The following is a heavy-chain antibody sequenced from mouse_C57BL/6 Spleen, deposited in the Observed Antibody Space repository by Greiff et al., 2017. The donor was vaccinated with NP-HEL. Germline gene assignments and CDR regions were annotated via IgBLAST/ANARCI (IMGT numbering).Heavy chain of an antibody. CDR2: ISSGGRYT. CDR3: ARHEGGYAGYFDV. J-gene: IGHJ1*03. Sequence: EVQGVESGGDLVKPGGSLKLSCAASGFTFSSYGMSWVRQTPDKRLEWGATISSGGRYTYYPDSVKGRFTSSRDNAKNTLYLQMSSLKSEDTAMYYCARHEGGYAGYFDVWGTGTTVTVSS. CDR1: GFTFSSYG. V-gene: IGHV5-6*01. D-gene: IGHD2-2*01.